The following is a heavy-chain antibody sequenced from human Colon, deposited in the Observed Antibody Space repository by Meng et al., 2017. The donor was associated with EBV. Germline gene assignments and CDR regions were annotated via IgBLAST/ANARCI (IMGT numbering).Heavy chain of an antibody. V-gene: IGHV4-31*03. CDR2: IHYSGST. CDR1: XGSISSGTYY. D-gene: IGHD3-22*01. CDR3: ARYVFDSSSLYSNWFDP. Sequence: QVQLQESGPGLVKPSPXLSLTCTVPXGSISSGTYYWGWIRQLPGKGLEWIAYIHYSGSTYYSPSLKSRVTISVDTSKNQLSLKLSSMTAADTAVYYCARYVFDSSSLYSNWFDPWGQGTLVTVSS. J-gene: IGHJ5*02.